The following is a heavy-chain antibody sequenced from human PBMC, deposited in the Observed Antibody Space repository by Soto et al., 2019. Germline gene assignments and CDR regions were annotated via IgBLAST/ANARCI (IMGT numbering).Heavy chain of an antibody. D-gene: IGHD1-26*01. CDR3: ARTYGNSRYSP. J-gene: IGHJ5*02. V-gene: IGHV1-18*01. CDR2: ISTYNGNT. CDR1: GYTFTSYG. Sequence: ASVKVSCKASGYTFTSYGITWVRQAPGQGLEWMGWISTYNGNTNYAQNLQGRVTMTTDTFTNTAYMELRSLRSDDTAVYYCARTYGNSRYSPWGQVTLVTVSS.